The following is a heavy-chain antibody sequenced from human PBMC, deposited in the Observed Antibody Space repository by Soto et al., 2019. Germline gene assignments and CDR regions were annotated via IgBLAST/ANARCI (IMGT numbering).Heavy chain of an antibody. D-gene: IGHD3-10*01. J-gene: IGHJ5*02. Sequence: QVHLQESGPGLVKPSQTLSLTCTVSGGSISNAQYYCACIRQHPGKGLEWIGYIYYSGNTYYSPSLKSRVSISIDTSKNLFSLKVNSVTAADTAVYYCAKTYGPFGWLDPWGQGTLVTVSS. V-gene: IGHV4-31*03. CDR2: IYYSGNT. CDR1: GGSISNAQYY. CDR3: AKTYGPFGWLDP.